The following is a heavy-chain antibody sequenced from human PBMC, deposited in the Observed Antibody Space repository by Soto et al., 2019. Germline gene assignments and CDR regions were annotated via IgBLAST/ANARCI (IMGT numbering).Heavy chain of an antibody. V-gene: IGHV4-4*02. J-gene: IGHJ4*02. CDR3: ARILAAARGGYYFGY. CDR1: GGSISSSNW. D-gene: IGHD6-13*01. CDR2: IYHSGST. Sequence: SETLSLTCAVSGGSISSSNWWSWVRQPPGKGLEWIGEIYHSGSTNYNPSLKSRVTISVDKSKNQCSLKLSSVTAADTAVYYCARILAAARGGYYFGYWGQGTLVTVSS.